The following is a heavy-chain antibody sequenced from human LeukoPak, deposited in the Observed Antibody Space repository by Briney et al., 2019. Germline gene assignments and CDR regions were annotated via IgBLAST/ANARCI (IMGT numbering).Heavy chain of an antibody. Sequence: SVKVSCKASGGTFSSYAISWVRQAPGQGLEWMGGIIPIFGTANYAQKFQGRVTVTTDESTSTAYMELSSLRSEDTAVYYCAGSQTGSYYYYYMDVWGKGTTVTVSS. J-gene: IGHJ6*03. V-gene: IGHV1-69*05. D-gene: IGHD1-26*01. CDR2: IIPIFGTA. CDR3: AGSQTGSYYYYYMDV. CDR1: GGTFSSYA.